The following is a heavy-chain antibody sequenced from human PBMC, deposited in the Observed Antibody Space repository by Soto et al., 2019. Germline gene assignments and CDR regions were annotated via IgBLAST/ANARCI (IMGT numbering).Heavy chain of an antibody. J-gene: IGHJ4*02. CDR2: IYWDDDK. CDR3: AHLKSEYSGYDPNFDY. Sequence: SGPTLVKPTPTLTLTCTFSGFSLSTSGVGVGWIRQPPGKALEWLALIYWDDDKRYSPSLKSRLTITKDTSKNQVVLIMTNMDPVDTATYYCAHLKSEYSGYDPNFDYWGQGTLVTVSS. CDR1: GFSLSTSGVG. D-gene: IGHD5-12*01. V-gene: IGHV2-5*02.